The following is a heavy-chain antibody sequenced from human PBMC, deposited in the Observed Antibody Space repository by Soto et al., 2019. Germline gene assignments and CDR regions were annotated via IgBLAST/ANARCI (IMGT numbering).Heavy chain of an antibody. J-gene: IGHJ6*02. Sequence: QVQLVESGGGVVQPGGSLRLTCVASGFTFGSHGMHWVRQAPGKGLEWVAVISYDETNEYYVDSVKGRFTISRDNSKSTLYLQMHRLRPEDTAVYKCAKDLRTTISDYGMDVWGQGTTVTVSS. D-gene: IGHD2-21*01. V-gene: IGHV3-30*18. CDR2: ISYDETNE. CDR1: GFTFGSHG. CDR3: AKDLRTTISDYGMDV.